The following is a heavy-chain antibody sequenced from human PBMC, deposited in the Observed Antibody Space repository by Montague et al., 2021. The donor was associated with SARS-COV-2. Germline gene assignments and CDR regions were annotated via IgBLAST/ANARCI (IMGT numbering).Heavy chain of an antibody. J-gene: IGHJ4*02. CDR3: ARSYSSSWQNDF. CDR2: IYYSGGT. CDR1: GGSISSSSYY. V-gene: IGHV4-39*01. Sequence: SETLSLTCTVSGGSISSSSYYWGWIRQPSGKGLEWIGSIYYSGGTYYNPSLKSRVTISVDTSKNQFSLKPSSVTAADTAVYYCARSYSSSWQNDFWGQGTLVTVSS. D-gene: IGHD6-13*01.